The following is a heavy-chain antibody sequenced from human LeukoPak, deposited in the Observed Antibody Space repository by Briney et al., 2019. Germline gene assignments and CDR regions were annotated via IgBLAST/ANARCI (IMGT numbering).Heavy chain of an antibody. D-gene: IGHD5-12*01. CDR2: ISGSGGST. CDR3: AKVVPVANPAVSAFDI. J-gene: IGHJ3*02. Sequence: SGGSLRLSCAASGFTFNIYGMSWVRQAPGKGLGWVSAISGSGGSTYYADSVKGRFTISRDNSKNTLYLQMNSLRAEDTAVYYCAKVVPVANPAVSAFDIWGQGTMVTVSS. V-gene: IGHV3-23*01. CDR1: GFTFNIYG.